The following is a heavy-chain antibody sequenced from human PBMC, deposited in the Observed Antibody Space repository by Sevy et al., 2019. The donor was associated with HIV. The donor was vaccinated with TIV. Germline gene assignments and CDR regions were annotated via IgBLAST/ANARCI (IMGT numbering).Heavy chain of an antibody. Sequence: GGSLRLTCAASGFTFSSYAMSWVRQAPGKGLEWVSAISGSGGSTYYADSVKGRFTISRDNSKNTLYLQMNSLRAEDTAVYYCAREYCTNGVCYTVWPKNGMDVWDQGTTVTVSS. CDR3: AREYCTNGVCYTVWPKNGMDV. V-gene: IGHV3-23*01. CDR1: GFTFSSYA. D-gene: IGHD2-8*01. CDR2: ISGSGGST. J-gene: IGHJ6*02.